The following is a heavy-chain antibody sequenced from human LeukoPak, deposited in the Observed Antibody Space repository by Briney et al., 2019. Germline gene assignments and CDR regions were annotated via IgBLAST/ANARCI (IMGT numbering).Heavy chain of an antibody. Sequence: GESLKISCKGSGYSFNSYWIGWVCQMPGKGLKWMGIIYPGDSDARYSPSFQGQVTISADKSISTAYLQWSSLKASDTAMYYCARQRFTMRAYAGNWFDPWGQGTLVTVSS. CDR1: GYSFNSYW. CDR2: IYPGDSDA. CDR3: ARQRFTMRAYAGNWFDP. D-gene: IGHD3-10*01. V-gene: IGHV5-51*01. J-gene: IGHJ5*02.